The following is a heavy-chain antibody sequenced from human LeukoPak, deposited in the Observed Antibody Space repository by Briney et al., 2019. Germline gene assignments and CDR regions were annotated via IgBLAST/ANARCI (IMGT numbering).Heavy chain of an antibody. V-gene: IGHV1-2*02. D-gene: IGHD5-18*01. J-gene: IGHJ1*01. CDR3: ARGAGIQLWLLGRLSEYFQH. CDR2: INPNSGGT. CDR1: GYTFTGYY. Sequence: GASVKVSCKASGYTFTGYYMHWVRQAPGQGLEWMGWINPNSGGTNYAQKFQGRVTMTRDTSISTAYMELSRLRSDDTAVCYCARGAGIQLWLLGRLSEYFQHWGQGTLVTVSS.